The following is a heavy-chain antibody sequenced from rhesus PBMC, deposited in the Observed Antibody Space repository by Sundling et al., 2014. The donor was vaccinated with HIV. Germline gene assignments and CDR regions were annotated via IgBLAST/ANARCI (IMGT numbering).Heavy chain of an antibody. CDR2: IYSSDSST. D-gene: IGHD4-29*01. Sequence: QVQLQESGPGLVRPSETLSVTCAVSGGSISSNYWSWIRQAPGKGLEWIGYIYSSDSSTNYNPSLKSRVTLSVDTSKNQLSLKLSSVTAADTAVYYCARGTVAGFDYWGQGVLVTVSS. J-gene: IGHJ4*01. CDR3: ARGTVAGFDY. CDR1: GGSISSNY. V-gene: IGHV4-169*01.